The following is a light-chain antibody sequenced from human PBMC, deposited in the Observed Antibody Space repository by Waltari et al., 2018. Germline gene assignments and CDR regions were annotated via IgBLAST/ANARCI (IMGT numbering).Light chain of an antibody. CDR1: QSVSRY. J-gene: IGKJ2*01. CDR2: DAS. CDR3: QQRFNWPPTYT. V-gene: IGKV3-11*01. Sequence: EIVLTQSPATLSLSPGERATLSCRASQSVSRYLAWYQQKPGQAPRLLIYDASNRATGIPARFSGSGSGTDFTLTISSLEPEDFAVYYCQQRFNWPPTYTFGQGTKLEIK.